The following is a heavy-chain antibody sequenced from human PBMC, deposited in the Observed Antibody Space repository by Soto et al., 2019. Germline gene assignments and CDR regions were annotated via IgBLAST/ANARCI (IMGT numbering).Heavy chain of an antibody. CDR2: IIPIFGTA. CDR3: ARGYCSGGSCYYYYYGMDV. V-gene: IGHV1-69*13. CDR1: GGTFSSYA. D-gene: IGHD2-15*01. Sequence: GASVKVSCKASGGTFSSYAISWVRHAPGQGLEWMGGIIPIFGTANYAQKFQGRVTITADESTSTAYMELSSLRSEDTAVYYCARGYCSGGSCYYYYYGMDVWGQGTTVTVSS. J-gene: IGHJ6*02.